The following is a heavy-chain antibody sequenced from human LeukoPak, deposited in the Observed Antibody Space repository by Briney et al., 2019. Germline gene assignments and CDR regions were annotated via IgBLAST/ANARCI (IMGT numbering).Heavy chain of an antibody. J-gene: IGHJ5*02. CDR2: IIPILGIA. D-gene: IGHD2-15*01. CDR1: GGTFSSYT. V-gene: IGHV1-69*04. CDR3: AREGIVVVVAAANWFDP. Sequence: SVKVSCKASGGTFSSYTNSWVRQAPGQGLEWMGRIIPILGIANYAQKFQGRVTITADKSTSTAYMELSSLRSEDTAVYYCAREGIVVVVAAANWFDPWGQGTLVTVSS.